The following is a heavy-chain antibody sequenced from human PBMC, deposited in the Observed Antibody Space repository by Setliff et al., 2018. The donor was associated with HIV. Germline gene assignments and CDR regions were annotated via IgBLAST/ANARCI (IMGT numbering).Heavy chain of an antibody. V-gene: IGHV4-61*01. CDR3: ARGAGAFGAKLDS. CDR2: MSFSANS. CDR1: GYSISSGYY. Sequence: PSETLSLTCTVSGYSISSGYYWGWIRQPPGKGLEWLGYMSFSANSNYNPSLKNRITISIDTSKNQFSLRLKSVTAADAAIYYCARGAGAFGAKLDSWGQGSLVTGSS. J-gene: IGHJ4*02. D-gene: IGHD3-10*01.